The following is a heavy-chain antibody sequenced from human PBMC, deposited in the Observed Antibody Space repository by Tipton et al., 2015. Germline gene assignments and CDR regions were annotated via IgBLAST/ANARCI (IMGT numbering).Heavy chain of an antibody. J-gene: IGHJ4*02. Sequence: TLSLTCTVSSDSINKYYWSWIRQPPGKELQWIGYIQYSGSTNYNPSLKSRATISVDTSKTQFSLKMSSVTASDTAVYYCARARGRHGGLFDSWGQGILVTVSS. V-gene: IGHV4-59*01. D-gene: IGHD4-23*01. CDR3: ARARGRHGGLFDS. CDR2: IQYSGST. CDR1: SDSINKYY.